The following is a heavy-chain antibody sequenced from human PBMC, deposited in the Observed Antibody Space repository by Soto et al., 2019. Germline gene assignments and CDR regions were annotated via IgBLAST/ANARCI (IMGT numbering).Heavy chain of an antibody. J-gene: IGHJ4*02. CDR1: GFTFSSNW. V-gene: IGHV3-30*18. CDR3: AKEGPYGTYYFDY. Sequence: GGSLRLSCAASGFTFSSNWMHWVRQAPGKGLEWVAVISYDGGNKYYADSVKGRFTISRDNSKNTLYLQMDSLRAEDTAVYYCAKEGPYGTYYFDYWGQGTLVTVSS. CDR2: ISYDGGNK. D-gene: IGHD1-26*01.